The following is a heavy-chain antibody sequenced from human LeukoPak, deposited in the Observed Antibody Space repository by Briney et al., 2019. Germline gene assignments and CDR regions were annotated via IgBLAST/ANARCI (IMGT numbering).Heavy chain of an antibody. CDR2: ISSSSSYI. CDR1: GFTFSSYS. D-gene: IGHD6-13*01. V-gene: IGHV3-21*01. CDR3: ARDWAAAELSPPWFDP. Sequence: MPGGSLRLSCAASGFTFSSYSMNWVRQAPWKGLEWVSSISSSSSYIYYADSVKGRFTISRDNAKNSLYLQMNSLRAEDTAVYYCARDWAAAELSPPWFDPWGQGTLVTVSS. J-gene: IGHJ5*02.